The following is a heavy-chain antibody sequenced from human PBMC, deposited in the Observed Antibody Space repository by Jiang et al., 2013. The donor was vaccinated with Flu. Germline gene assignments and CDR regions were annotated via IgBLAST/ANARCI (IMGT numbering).Heavy chain of an antibody. CDR1: GYSFTSYW. V-gene: IGHV5-51*03. CDR2: MYPGDSDI. D-gene: IGHD2-2*01. CDR3: ARGGVGSRTNDY. J-gene: IGHJ4*02. Sequence: PGESLKISCKAPGYSFTSYWIGWVRQMPGKGLEWMGIMYPGDSDIRYSPSFQGQVTISADKSTNTAYLQWSSLKASDSAMYYCARGGVGSRTNDYWGQGTLVTVSS.